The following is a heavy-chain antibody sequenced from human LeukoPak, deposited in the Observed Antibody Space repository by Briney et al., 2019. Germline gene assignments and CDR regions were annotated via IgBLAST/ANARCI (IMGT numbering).Heavy chain of an antibody. Sequence: SETLSLTCTVSGYSISNGYYWGWIRQPPGKGLEWVGSIYHRGSTYYNPSLRSRVTISLDRSKKKFSLKLSSVTAADTAVYYCARDQYYYDSSGYYRFDYWGQGTLVTVSS. D-gene: IGHD3-22*01. J-gene: IGHJ4*02. CDR3: ARDQYYYDSSGYYRFDY. CDR1: GYSISNGYY. V-gene: IGHV4-38-2*02. CDR2: IYHRGST.